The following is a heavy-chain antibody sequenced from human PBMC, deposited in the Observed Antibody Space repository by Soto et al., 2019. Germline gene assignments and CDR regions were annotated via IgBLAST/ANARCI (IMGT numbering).Heavy chain of an antibody. D-gene: IGHD3-10*01. CDR3: AHRAYYYGSGSYYTH. J-gene: IGHJ4*02. V-gene: IGHV2-5*02. Sequence: QITLKESGPPLMKPTQTLTLTCTFSGFSLSTREVGVGWIRQPPGKALEWLALIYWDDDKRYSPSLKSRLTIAKDTSKNLVILIMTNMDPEDTATYYGAHRAYYYGSGSYYTHWGQGTLVTVSS. CDR2: IYWDDDK. CDR1: GFSLSTREVG.